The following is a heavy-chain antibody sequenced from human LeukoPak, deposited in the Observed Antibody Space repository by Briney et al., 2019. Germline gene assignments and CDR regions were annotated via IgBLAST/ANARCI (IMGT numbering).Heavy chain of an antibody. Sequence: SETLTLTCTVSGGSISSGDYYWSWIRRPPGKGLEWIGYIYYSGSTYYNPSLKSRVTMSVDTSKNQFSLKLSSVTAADTAVYYCARAIEYSSSWFDPWGQGTLVTASS. J-gene: IGHJ5*02. V-gene: IGHV4-30-4*01. CDR1: GGSISSGDYY. CDR3: ARAIEYSSSWFDP. CDR2: IYYSGST. D-gene: IGHD6-6*01.